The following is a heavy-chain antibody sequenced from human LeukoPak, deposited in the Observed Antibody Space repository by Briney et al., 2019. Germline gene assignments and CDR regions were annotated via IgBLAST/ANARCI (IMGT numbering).Heavy chain of an antibody. CDR3: ARDPPREGYSYGMDV. D-gene: IGHD5-18*01. V-gene: IGHV1-18*01. J-gene: IGHJ6*02. Sequence: ASVKVSCMASGYTFTSYGISWVRQAPGQGLEWMGWISAYNGNTNYAQKLQGRVTMTTDTSTSTAYMELRSLRSDDTAVYYCARDPPREGYSYGMDVWGQGTTVTVSS. CDR1: GYTFTSYG. CDR2: ISAYNGNT.